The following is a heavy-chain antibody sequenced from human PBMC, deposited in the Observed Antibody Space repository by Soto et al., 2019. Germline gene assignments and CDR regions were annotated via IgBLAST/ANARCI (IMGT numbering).Heavy chain of an antibody. V-gene: IGHV1-58*01. D-gene: IGHD2-21*02. CDR1: GFTFTSSA. Sequence: QMQLVQSGPEVKKPGTSVKVSCKASGFTFTSSAVQWVRQARGQRLEWIGWIVVGSGNTNYAQKFQERVTITRDLSTSTGYMELGSLISEDTSVYYCAADLYCGGDCRVSDAFDIWGQGTMVTVSS. CDR3: AADLYCGGDCRVSDAFDI. CDR2: IVVGSGNT. J-gene: IGHJ3*02.